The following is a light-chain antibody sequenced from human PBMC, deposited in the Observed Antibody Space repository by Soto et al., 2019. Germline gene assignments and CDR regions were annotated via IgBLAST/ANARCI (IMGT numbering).Light chain of an antibody. J-gene: IGKJ1*01. CDR1: QSISSN. Sequence: EIVMTQSPAVVPVSPGERATLSCRASQSISSNLAWYQHKPGQAPRLLISGASTRATGIPARFSGSGSGTEFTLTISSLQSEALAVYYCQQYNHWPTFGQGTKVEIK. CDR2: GAS. V-gene: IGKV3-15*01. CDR3: QQYNHWPT.